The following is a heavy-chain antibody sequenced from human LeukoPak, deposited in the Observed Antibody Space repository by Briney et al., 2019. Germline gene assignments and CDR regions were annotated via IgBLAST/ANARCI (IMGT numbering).Heavy chain of an antibody. Sequence: GGSLRLSCAASGFMFSSNWMSWVRQAPGKGLEWVSAISGSGGSTYYADSVKGRFTISRDNSKNTLYLQMNSLRAEDTAVYYCAKVRSRFSDYWGQGTLVTVSS. J-gene: IGHJ4*02. CDR3: AKVRSRFSDY. CDR1: GFMFSSNW. CDR2: ISGSGGST. D-gene: IGHD3-3*01. V-gene: IGHV3-23*01.